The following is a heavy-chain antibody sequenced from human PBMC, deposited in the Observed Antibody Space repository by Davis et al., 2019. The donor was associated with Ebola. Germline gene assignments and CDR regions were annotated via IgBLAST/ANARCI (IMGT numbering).Heavy chain of an antibody. Sequence: MPSETLSLTCPLSGGSINNYSWSWIRQPPGKGLEWIGTIHYLGNTNYNPSLKSRVSMSVATSKNQFSLKLSSVTAADTAVYYCARDKAQSYYGSPAYNYYYNGVDVWGQGTTVTVSS. J-gene: IGHJ6*02. V-gene: IGHV4-59*12. D-gene: IGHD3-22*01. CDR1: GGSINNYS. CDR3: ARDKAQSYYGSPAYNYYYNGVDV. CDR2: IHYLGNT.